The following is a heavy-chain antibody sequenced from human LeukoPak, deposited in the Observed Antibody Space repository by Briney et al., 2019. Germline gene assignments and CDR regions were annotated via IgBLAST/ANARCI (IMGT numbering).Heavy chain of an antibody. CDR2: IYPGDSDT. V-gene: IGHV5-51*01. Sequence: GESLKISCKGSGYSFTSYWIGWVRQMSGKGLEWMGIIYPGDSDTRYSPSFQGQVTISADKSISTAYLQWSSLKASDTAMYYCARISGYSSGWYGNWFDPWGQGTLVTVSS. CDR1: GYSFTSYW. CDR3: ARISGYSSGWYGNWFDP. J-gene: IGHJ5*02. D-gene: IGHD6-19*01.